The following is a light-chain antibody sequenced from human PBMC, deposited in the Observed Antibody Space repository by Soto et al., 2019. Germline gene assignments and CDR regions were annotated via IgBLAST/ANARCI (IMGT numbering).Light chain of an antibody. CDR3: QQYDNLPLT. V-gene: IGKV1-33*01. CDR2: DAS. CDR1: QDISNY. Sequence: DIQMTQSPSSLFASVGDRVNITCQASQDISNYLNWYQQKPGKAPKLLIYDASNLETGVPSRFSGSGSGTDFTFTISSLQPEDIATYYCQQYDNLPLTFGGGTKV. J-gene: IGKJ4*01.